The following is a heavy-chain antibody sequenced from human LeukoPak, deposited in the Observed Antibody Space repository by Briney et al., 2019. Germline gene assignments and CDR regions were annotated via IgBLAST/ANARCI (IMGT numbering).Heavy chain of an antibody. J-gene: IGHJ3*01. CDR1: GASINFYS. CDR3: ARQGSGWFGGAFDV. Sequence: SETLSLTCTVSGASINFYSWSWIRQPPGKGLEWIGYIDYSGSANYNPSLKSRVTISLGTSKNRFSLNLSSVTAADTAVYYCARQGSGWFGGAFDVWGQGTMVTVSS. V-gene: IGHV4-59*08. CDR2: IDYSGSA. D-gene: IGHD6-19*01.